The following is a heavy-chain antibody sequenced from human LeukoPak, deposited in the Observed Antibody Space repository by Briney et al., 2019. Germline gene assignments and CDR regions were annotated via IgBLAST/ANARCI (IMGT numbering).Heavy chain of an antibody. D-gene: IGHD1-26*01. Sequence: PSETLSLTCAVYGGSFSGYYWSWIRQPPGKGLEWIGEINHSGSTNYNPSLKSRVTISVDTSKNQFSLKLSSVTAADTAVYYCARALSGSYYIDYWGQGTLVTVSS. V-gene: IGHV4-34*01. CDR3: ARALSGSYYIDY. CDR2: INHSGST. J-gene: IGHJ4*02. CDR1: GGSFSGYY.